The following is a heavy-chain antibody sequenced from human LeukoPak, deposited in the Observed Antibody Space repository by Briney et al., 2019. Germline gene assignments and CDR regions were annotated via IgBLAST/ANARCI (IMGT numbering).Heavy chain of an antibody. CDR1: GGSISSYY. Sequence: PSETLSLTCTVSGGSISSYYWSWIRQPPGKGLEWIAYIYSSGSTNYNPSLKSRVTISVDTSKNQFSLRLSSVTAADTAVYYCARLINGWWAADYWGQGTLVTVSS. V-gene: IGHV4-59*08. D-gene: IGHD2-15*01. CDR3: ARLINGWWAADY. CDR2: IYSSGST. J-gene: IGHJ4*02.